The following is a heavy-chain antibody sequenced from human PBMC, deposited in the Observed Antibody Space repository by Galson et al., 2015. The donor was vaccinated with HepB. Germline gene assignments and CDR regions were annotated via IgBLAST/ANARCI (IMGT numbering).Heavy chain of an antibody. CDR3: ARDRDYVWGSYLFDY. CDR1: GYTFTSYW. D-gene: IGHD3-16*02. V-gene: IGHV5-51*03. Sequence: QSGAEVKKPGESLKISCEGSGYTFTSYWIGWVRQMPGKGLEWMGVMYPGDSDTRYSPSFEGQVAISADTSISTAYMELSRLRSDDTAVYYCARDRDYVWGSYLFDYWGQGTLVTVSS. J-gene: IGHJ4*02. CDR2: MYPGDSDT.